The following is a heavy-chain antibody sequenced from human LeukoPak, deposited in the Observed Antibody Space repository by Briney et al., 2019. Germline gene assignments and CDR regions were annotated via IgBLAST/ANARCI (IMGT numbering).Heavy chain of an antibody. CDR2: ISDIGSI. V-gene: IGHV4-59*08. D-gene: IGHD2/OR15-2a*01. Sequence: PSETLSLTCAVSGGSISSYYWSWIRQPPGKGLEWIAYISDIGSINYNPSLKSRVTISLDTSKNQFSLKLSSVTAADTAVYYCAGHHPRNTVDFWGQGTLVTVSS. CDR1: GGSISSYY. J-gene: IGHJ4*02. CDR3: AGHHPRNTVDF.